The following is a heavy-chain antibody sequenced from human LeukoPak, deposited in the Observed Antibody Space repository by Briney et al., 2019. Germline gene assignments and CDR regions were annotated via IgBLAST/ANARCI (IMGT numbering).Heavy chain of an antibody. CDR1: GGTFSSYA. CDR3: ARENVEMATIFFDY. J-gene: IGHJ4*02. D-gene: IGHD5-24*01. V-gene: IGHV1-69*05. CDR2: IIPIFGTA. Sequence: SVKVSCKASGGTFSSYAISWVRQAPGQGLEWMGGIIPIFGTANYAQKFQGRVTITTDESTRTAYMELSSLRSEDTAVYYCARENVEMATIFFDYWGQGTLVTVSS.